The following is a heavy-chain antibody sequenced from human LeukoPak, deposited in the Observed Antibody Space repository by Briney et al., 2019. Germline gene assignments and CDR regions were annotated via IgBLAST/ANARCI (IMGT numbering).Heavy chain of an antibody. Sequence: SVKVSCKASGGTFSSYAISWVRQAPGQGLEWMGGVIPIFGTANYAQKFQGRVTITADESTSTAYMELSSLRSEDTAVYYCARAKTGIPATLRYFDWLTTKGYYYGMDVWGQGTTVTVSS. V-gene: IGHV1-69*13. D-gene: IGHD3-9*01. CDR1: GGTFSSYA. J-gene: IGHJ6*02. CDR2: VIPIFGTA. CDR3: ARAKTGIPATLRYFDWLTTKGYYYGMDV.